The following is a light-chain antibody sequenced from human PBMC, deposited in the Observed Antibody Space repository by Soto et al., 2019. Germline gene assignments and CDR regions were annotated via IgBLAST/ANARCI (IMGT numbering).Light chain of an antibody. V-gene: IGLV2-14*01. J-gene: IGLJ1*01. CDR3: NSFRVSHLYV. Sequence: QSVLTQPASVSWSPGQTITISCTGTSSDVGGYNAVSWYQHHPGKAPKLIIYEVTHRPSGVSDRFSASKSGNTASLTISGLQADDEADYYCNSFRVSHLYVFGTGTKVTV. CDR2: EVT. CDR1: SSDVGGYNA.